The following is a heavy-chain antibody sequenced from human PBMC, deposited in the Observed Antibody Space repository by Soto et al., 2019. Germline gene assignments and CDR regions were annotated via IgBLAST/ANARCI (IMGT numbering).Heavy chain of an antibody. J-gene: IGHJ4*02. D-gene: IGHD6-13*01. CDR1: GFTFSSYA. CDR3: AKSIAAAGKTFDY. CDR2: TSGSGGST. Sequence: EVQLLESGGGLVQPGGSLRLSCAASGFTFSSYAMSWVRQAPGKGLEWVSATSGSGGSTYYADSVKGRFTISRDNSKNTLYLQMNSLRAEDTAVYYCAKSIAAAGKTFDYWGQGTLVTVSS. V-gene: IGHV3-23*01.